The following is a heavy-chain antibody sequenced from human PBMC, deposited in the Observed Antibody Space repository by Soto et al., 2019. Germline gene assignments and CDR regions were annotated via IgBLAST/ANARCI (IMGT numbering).Heavy chain of an antibody. Sequence: ASVKVSCKASGYTFTSYYMHWVRQAPGQGLEWMGIINPSGGSTSYAQKFQGRVTMTRDTSTSTVYMELSSLRSEDTAVYYCTTDPVTMIVVVPSSGWGQGTLVTVSS. D-gene: IGHD3-22*01. CDR1: GYTFTSYY. J-gene: IGHJ4*02. CDR2: INPSGGST. CDR3: TTDPVTMIVVVPSSG. V-gene: IGHV1-46*01.